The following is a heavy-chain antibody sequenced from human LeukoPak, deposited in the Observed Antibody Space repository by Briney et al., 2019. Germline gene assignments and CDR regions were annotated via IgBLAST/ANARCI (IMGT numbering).Heavy chain of an antibody. CDR2: ISWNSGTI. CDR1: GFTFDNYA. J-gene: IGHJ1*01. V-gene: IGHV3-9*01. Sequence: GRSLRLSCAASGFTFDNYAMNWVRQVPGKGLEWISLISWNSGTIGYADSVKGRFTISRDNANNFLYLHMNSLRAEDTALYYCARAYKDRSLAGKKEFFQHRGQGTLVTVSS. D-gene: IGHD6-19*01. CDR3: ARAYKDRSLAGKKEFFQH.